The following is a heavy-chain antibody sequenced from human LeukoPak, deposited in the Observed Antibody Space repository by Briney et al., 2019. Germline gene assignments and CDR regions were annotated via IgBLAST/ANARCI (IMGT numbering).Heavy chain of an antibody. J-gene: IGHJ4*02. CDR3: ARGGSGSRSAYYFDY. CDR1: DYSISSGYY. Sequence: PSDTLSLTCAVSDYSISSGYYWGWIRQPPGKGLEWIGNIYHSGSTYYNPSLKSRVTISVDTSKNQFSLKLSSVTAADTAVYYCARGGSGSRSAYYFDYWGQGTLVTVSS. CDR2: IYHSGST. V-gene: IGHV4-38-2*01. D-gene: IGHD3-10*01.